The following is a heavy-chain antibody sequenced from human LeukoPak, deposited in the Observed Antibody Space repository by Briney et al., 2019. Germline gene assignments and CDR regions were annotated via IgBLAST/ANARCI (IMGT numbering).Heavy chain of an antibody. V-gene: IGHV3-23*01. CDR3: ARRALVVATSYWYFDL. Sequence: GGSLRLSCAASGFTFSSYAMSWVRQAPGKGLEWVSGISGSGGGIFYADSVEGRFTISGDNSQNTLYLQINSLRAEDTAVYSCARRALVVATSYWYFDLWGRGTLVTVSS. CDR2: ISGSGGGI. J-gene: IGHJ2*01. D-gene: IGHD2-15*01. CDR1: GFTFSSYA.